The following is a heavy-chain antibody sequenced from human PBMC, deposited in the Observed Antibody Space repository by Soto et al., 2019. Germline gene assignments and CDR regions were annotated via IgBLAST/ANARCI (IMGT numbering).Heavy chain of an antibody. J-gene: IGHJ5*02. Sequence: PGGSLRLSCSASGFTFSMFSMHWVRQAPGKGLEYVSGISSNGDSTYYADSVKGRFTISRDNAKNTLYLQMSSLRAVYTAVYYCMHPSSTVHSPHTWGQGTLVTVSS. CDR3: MHPSSTVHSPHT. V-gene: IGHV3-64D*06. CDR2: ISSNGDST. CDR1: GFTFSMFS. D-gene: IGHD4-17*01.